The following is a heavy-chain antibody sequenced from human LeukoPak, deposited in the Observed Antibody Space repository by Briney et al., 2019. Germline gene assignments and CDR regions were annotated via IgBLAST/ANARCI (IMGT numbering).Heavy chain of an antibody. D-gene: IGHD3-10*01. CDR3: AKDRYFYGSGTVGEFGS. J-gene: IGHJ4*02. CDR2: ISGSGGST. CDR1: GFTVSSNY. Sequence: PGGSLRLSCAASGFTVSSNYMSWVRQAPGKGLEWVSGISGSGGSTYYADSVKGRFTISRDNSKNTLYLQMNSLRAEDTAVYYCAKDRYFYGSGTVGEFGSWGQGTLVTVSS. V-gene: IGHV3-23*01.